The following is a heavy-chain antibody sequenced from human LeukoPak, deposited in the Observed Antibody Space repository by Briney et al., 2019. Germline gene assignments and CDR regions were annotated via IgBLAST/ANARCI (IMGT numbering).Heavy chain of an antibody. V-gene: IGHV3-11*01. CDR3: ARGKYSFDY. J-gene: IGHJ4*02. CDR2: ISCSGSTI. CDR1: GFTFSDSY. Sequence: GGSLRLSCAASGFTFSDSYMSWIRQAPGKGLEYISYISCSGSTIYYADSVKGRFTLSRDNAKNSLSLEMNSLRAEDTAVYYCARGKYSFDYWGQGTLVTVSS.